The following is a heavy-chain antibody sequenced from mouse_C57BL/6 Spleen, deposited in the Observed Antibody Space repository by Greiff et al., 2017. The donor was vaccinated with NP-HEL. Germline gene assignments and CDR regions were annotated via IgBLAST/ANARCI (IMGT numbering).Heavy chain of an antibody. Sequence: QVQLQQPGAELVRPGSSVKLSCKASGYTFTSYWMHWVKQRPIQGLEWIGNIDPSDSETHYNQKFKDKATLTVDKSSSTAYLQLSSLTSEDSAVYYCARGEIQYYFDYWGQGTTLTVSS. CDR3: ARGEIQYYFDY. V-gene: IGHV1-52*01. D-gene: IGHD6-2*01. CDR2: IDPSDSET. J-gene: IGHJ2*01. CDR1: GYTFTSYW.